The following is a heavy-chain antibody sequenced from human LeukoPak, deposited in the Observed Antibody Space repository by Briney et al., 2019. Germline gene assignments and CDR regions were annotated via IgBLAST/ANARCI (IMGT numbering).Heavy chain of an antibody. CDR1: GFTFSSYG. CDR3: AKEGRTLPFDY. J-gene: IGHJ4*02. Sequence: GGSLRLSCAASGFTFSSYGMHWVRQAPGKGLEWVAVIWYDGSNKYYADSVKGRFTISRDNSKNTLYLHMNSLRAEDTAIYYCAKEGRTLPFDYWGQGTLVTVSS. CDR2: IWYDGSNK. D-gene: IGHD1-14*01. V-gene: IGHV3-33*06.